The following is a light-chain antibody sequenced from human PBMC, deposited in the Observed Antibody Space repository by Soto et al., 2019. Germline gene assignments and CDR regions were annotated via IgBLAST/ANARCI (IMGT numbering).Light chain of an antibody. Sequence: QSVLTQPASVSGSPGQSIAISCTGTSSDVDGYNYVSWYQQHPGKAPKLILCDVSNRPSGVSDRFSGSKSGNTASLTISGLQTEDEADYYCSSYTTSSTYVFGTGTKVTVL. CDR2: DVS. V-gene: IGLV2-14*01. J-gene: IGLJ1*01. CDR3: SSYTTSSTYV. CDR1: SSDVDGYNY.